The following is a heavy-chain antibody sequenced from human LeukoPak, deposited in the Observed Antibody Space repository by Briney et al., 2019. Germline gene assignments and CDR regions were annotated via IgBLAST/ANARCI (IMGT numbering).Heavy chain of an antibody. Sequence: SETLSLTCAVYGGSFSNYYWNWIRQPPGKGLEWIGEISHSGNTNYNPSLKGRVTISVDTSKNQFSLKLSSVTAADTAVYYCARQISYFDYWGQGTLVTVSS. J-gene: IGHJ4*02. CDR3: ARQISYFDY. CDR2: ISHSGNT. V-gene: IGHV4-34*01. CDR1: GGSFSNYY.